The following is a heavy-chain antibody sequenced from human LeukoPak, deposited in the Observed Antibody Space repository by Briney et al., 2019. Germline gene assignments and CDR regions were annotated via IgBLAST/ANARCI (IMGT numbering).Heavy chain of an antibody. Sequence: ASVKVSCKASGYTFTSYGISWVRQAPGQGLEWMGWISAYNGNTNYAQKLQGRVTMTTDTSTSTAYMELRSLKSDDTAVYYCARPYYDSSAPPYDYWGQGTLVTVSS. CDR2: ISAYNGNT. CDR1: GYTFTSYG. D-gene: IGHD3-22*01. J-gene: IGHJ4*02. CDR3: ARPYYDSSAPPYDY. V-gene: IGHV1-18*01.